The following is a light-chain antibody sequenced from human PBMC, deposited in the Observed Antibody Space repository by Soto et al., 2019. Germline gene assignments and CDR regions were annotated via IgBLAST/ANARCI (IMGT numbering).Light chain of an antibody. Sequence: DIQMTQSPSSLSASVGDRVTITCRASQSISSYLNWYQQKPGKAPKFLIYASSSLQSGVPSRFSGSGSGTDFTHTISSLQPEDFATYYCQQSYNTPLTFGGGTKVEIK. CDR2: ASS. CDR3: QQSYNTPLT. J-gene: IGKJ4*01. V-gene: IGKV1-39*01. CDR1: QSISSY.